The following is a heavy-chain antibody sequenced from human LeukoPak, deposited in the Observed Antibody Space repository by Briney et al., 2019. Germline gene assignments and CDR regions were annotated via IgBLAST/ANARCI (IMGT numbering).Heavy chain of an antibody. D-gene: IGHD4-11*01. CDR3: ARAAYSDFPDY. V-gene: IGHV3-74*01. Sequence: PGGSLRLSCAASGFTFSSYWMHWVRQAPGKGLVWVSHINSDGSATYADSVKGRFTIFRDSAKNTVYLQMNSLRAEDTAVYYCARAAYSDFPDYWGQGTPVTVSS. CDR2: INSDGSAT. J-gene: IGHJ4*02. CDR1: GFTFSSYW.